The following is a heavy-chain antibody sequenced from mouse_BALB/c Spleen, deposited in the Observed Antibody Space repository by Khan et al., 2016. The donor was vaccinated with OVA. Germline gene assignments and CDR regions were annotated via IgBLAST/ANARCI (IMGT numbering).Heavy chain of an antibody. V-gene: IGHV1S132*01. Sequence: QVQLKESGAELVRPGASVKLSCKTSGYIFTSYWIQWVKQRSGQGLEWIARIYPDTGSTYYNETFKGKATLTADKSSSTAYMQLSSLKSEDSAVYFCARSDYGSTYAMDNWGQGTSVTVSS. J-gene: IGHJ4*01. CDR2: IYPDTGST. D-gene: IGHD1-1*01. CDR3: ARSDYGSTYAMDN. CDR1: GYIFTSYW.